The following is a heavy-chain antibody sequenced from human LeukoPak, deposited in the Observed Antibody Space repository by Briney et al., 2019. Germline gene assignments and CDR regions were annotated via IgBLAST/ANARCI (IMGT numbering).Heavy chain of an antibody. D-gene: IGHD4-17*01. Sequence: GGSLRLSCAASGFTFSSYWMSWVREAPGKGLEWVANIKQDGSEKYYVDSVKGRFTISRDNAKNSLYLQMNSLRTEDTAVYYCARYGDYGYYFDYWGQGTLVTVSS. CDR1: GFTFSSYW. CDR3: ARYGDYGYYFDY. CDR2: IKQDGSEK. J-gene: IGHJ4*02. V-gene: IGHV3-7*01.